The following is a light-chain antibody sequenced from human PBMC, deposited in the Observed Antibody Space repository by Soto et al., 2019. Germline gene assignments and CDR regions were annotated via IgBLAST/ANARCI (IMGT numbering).Light chain of an antibody. V-gene: IGKV1D-12*01. CDR1: LAVSSW. CDR2: GAS. J-gene: IGKJ4*01. Sequence: DIQMTQSPSSVSASIGDRVTITCRASLAVSSWLAWFQQKPGKAPKLLIFGASTLQSGVPSRFSGSGSGTDFTLIISSLQPEDVATYYCQQVGSFPLTYGGGTKVEIK. CDR3: QQVGSFPLT.